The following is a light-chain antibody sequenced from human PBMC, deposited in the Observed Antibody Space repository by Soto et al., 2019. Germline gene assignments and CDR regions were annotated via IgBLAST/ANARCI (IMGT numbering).Light chain of an antibody. CDR2: RNN. CDR3: AAWDDSLSVLYV. CDR1: SSNIGRNY. V-gene: IGLV1-47*01. Sequence: QSVLTQPPSASGTPGQRVTISCSGSSSNIGRNYVYWYQQFPGTAPKLLIYRNNKRPSGVPDRFSGSKSGTSASLAISGLRSEDEADYYCAAWDDSLSVLYVFGTGTKVTVL. J-gene: IGLJ1*01.